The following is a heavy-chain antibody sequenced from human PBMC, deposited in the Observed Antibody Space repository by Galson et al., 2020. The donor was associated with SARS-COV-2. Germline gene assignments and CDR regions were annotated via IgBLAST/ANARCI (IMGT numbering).Heavy chain of an antibody. CDR1: GYSISSGYY. V-gene: IGHV4-38-2*01. CDR2: IYHSGST. D-gene: IGHD6-25*01. CDR3: ARQGMGYSSGWDSGYGGEPVCWVDD. J-gene: IGHJ4*02. Sequence: SESLSLTCAVSGYSISSGYYWGWIRQPPGKGLEWIGSIYHSGSTYYNPSLKSRVTISVDTSKNQFSLKLSSVTAADTAVYYCARQGMGYSSGWDSGYGGEPVCWVDDWGEGSLVSVSS.